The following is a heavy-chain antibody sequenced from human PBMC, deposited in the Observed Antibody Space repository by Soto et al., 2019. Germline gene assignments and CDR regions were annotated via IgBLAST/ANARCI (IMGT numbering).Heavy chain of an antibody. V-gene: IGHV4-38-2*02. J-gene: IGHJ4*02. CDR1: EYSINSNDY. D-gene: IGHD4-17*01. CDR2: IHHSGTT. CDR3: ERGLYGGNFDH. Sequence: XETLSLTCRVSEYSINSNDYWLWIRQPPGKGLEWIVAIHHSGTTYYTPSLKSRVTISMDTSKNHFSLRLTSVTAADTAIYYCERGLYGGNFDHWGQGTPVTVSS.